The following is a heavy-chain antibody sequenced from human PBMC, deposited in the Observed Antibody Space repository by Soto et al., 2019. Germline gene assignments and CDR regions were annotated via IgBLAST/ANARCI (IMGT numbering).Heavy chain of an antibody. CDR2: ISGYNDNT. Sequence: QVQLVQSGVEVKKPGASVRVSCKASGYTFTNYGITWVRQAPGQGLEWLGWISGYNDNTNYAQKFQDRVTMTTDTSTSTAYMDLTSLRYDDTAVYYCARGGRFAVADTDYWGQGTLLTVSS. CDR1: GYTFTNYG. D-gene: IGHD3-3*01. V-gene: IGHV1-18*01. J-gene: IGHJ4*02. CDR3: ARGGRFAVADTDY.